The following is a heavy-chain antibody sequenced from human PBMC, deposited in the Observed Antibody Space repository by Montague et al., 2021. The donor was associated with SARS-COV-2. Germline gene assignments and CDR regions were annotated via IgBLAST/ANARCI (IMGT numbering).Heavy chain of an antibody. V-gene: IGHV4-39*01. CDR3: ARSAMIRGVFTSWLDP. D-gene: IGHD3-10*01. Sequence: SETRSLTCTVSGDSVSNDRYYWGWIRQSPGKGLEWIGTIYFLGNTYYSPSLKSRVTMSVDTSKNQLSLRLTSATASDTAIYYCARSAMIRGVFTSWLDPWGQGTLVTVSS. CDR1: GDSVSNDRYY. CDR2: IYFLGNT. J-gene: IGHJ5*02.